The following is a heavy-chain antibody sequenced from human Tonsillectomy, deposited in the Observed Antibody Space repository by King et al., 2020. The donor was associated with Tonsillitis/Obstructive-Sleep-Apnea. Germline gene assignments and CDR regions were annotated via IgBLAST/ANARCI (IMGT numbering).Heavy chain of an antibody. V-gene: IGHV2-5*02. Sequence: TLKESGPTLVKPTQTLTLTCTFSGFSLSTYGVGVGWIRQPPGKALEWLALIYWDDDKRYSPSLESRLTITKDTTKNQVVLTMTNVNPVDTATYYCANSFVALAYYYMDVWGKGTTVTVSS. CDR1: GFSLSTYGVG. D-gene: IGHD2-21*01. J-gene: IGHJ6*03. CDR2: IYWDDDK. CDR3: ANSFVALAYYYMDV.